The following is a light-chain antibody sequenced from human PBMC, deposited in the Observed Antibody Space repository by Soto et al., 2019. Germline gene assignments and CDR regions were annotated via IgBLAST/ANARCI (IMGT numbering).Light chain of an antibody. CDR3: QQYDSWPPLFT. CDR1: QSISSN. J-gene: IGKJ3*01. CDR2: GAS. Sequence: EIVMTQSPATLSVSPGERATLSCRASQSISSNLAWYQQRPGQAPRLLVYGASTRATGGPARFSGSGSGTEFTLTISSLQSEDFALYYCQQYDSWPPLFTFGPGTKVDLK. V-gene: IGKV3-15*01.